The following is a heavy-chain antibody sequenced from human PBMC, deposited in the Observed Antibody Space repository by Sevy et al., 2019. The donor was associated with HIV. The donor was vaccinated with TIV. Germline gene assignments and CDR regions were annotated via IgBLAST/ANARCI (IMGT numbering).Heavy chain of an antibody. CDR2: IYPDDSDI. CDR3: ARRVYDSTGYPQYIFDY. D-gene: IGHD3-22*01. Sequence: VESLKISCKASGYRFTSYWIGWVRQMPGKGLEWMGIIYPDDSDIRYSPSFQGQVTISADKSISTAYLQWSSLKASDTAMYFCARRVYDSTGYPQYIFDYWGQGTQVTVSS. CDR1: GYRFTSYW. V-gene: IGHV5-51*01. J-gene: IGHJ4*02.